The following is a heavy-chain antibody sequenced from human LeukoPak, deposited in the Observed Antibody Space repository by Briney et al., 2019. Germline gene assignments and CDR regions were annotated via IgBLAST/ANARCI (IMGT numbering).Heavy chain of an antibody. D-gene: IGHD3-10*01. CDR2: INPSGGST. Sequence: ASVKVSCKASGYTFTSYYMHWVRQAPRQGLEWMGIINPSGGSTSYAQKFQGRVTMTRDTSTSTVYMELSSLRSEDTAVYYCARGQVYGSGSYYNTPFRYWGQGTLVTVSS. CDR1: GYTFTSYY. CDR3: ARGQVYGSGSYYNTPFRY. V-gene: IGHV1-46*01. J-gene: IGHJ4*02.